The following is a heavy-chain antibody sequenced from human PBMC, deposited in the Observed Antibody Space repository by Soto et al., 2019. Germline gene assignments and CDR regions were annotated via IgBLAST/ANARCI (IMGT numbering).Heavy chain of an antibody. CDR3: ARGASIAARPSKYNWFDP. CDR2: INHSGST. Sequence: SSETLSLTCAVYGGSFSGYYWSWIRQPPGKGLEWIGEINHSGSTNYNPSLKSRVTISVDTSKNQFSLKLSSVTAADTAVYYCARGASIAARPSKYNWFDPWGQGTLVTVSS. V-gene: IGHV4-34*01. CDR1: GGSFSGYY. J-gene: IGHJ5*02. D-gene: IGHD6-6*01.